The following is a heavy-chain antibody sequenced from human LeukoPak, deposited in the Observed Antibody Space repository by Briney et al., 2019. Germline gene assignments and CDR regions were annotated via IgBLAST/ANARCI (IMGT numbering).Heavy chain of an antibody. CDR2: ISYDGSNK. D-gene: IGHD6-13*01. CDR3: ARSSSSWYGGYFDY. V-gene: IGHV3-30-3*01. J-gene: IGHJ4*03. Sequence: GGSLRFSCAASGFTFSSYAMHWVRQAPGKGLEWVAVISYDGSNKYYADSVKGRFTISRDNSKNTLYLQMNSLRAEDTAVYYCARSSSSWYGGYFDYWGQGTMVTVSS. CDR1: GFTFSSYA.